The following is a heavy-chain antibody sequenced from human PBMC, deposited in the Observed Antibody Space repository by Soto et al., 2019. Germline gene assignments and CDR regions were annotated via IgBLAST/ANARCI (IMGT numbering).Heavy chain of an antibody. J-gene: IGHJ4*02. Sequence: ASVKVSCKASGYTFASYDSNWVRQATGQGLKRMGWMNPNSGNTGYAQKFQGRVTMTRNTSICTAYMELSSLRSEDTAVYYCARDLFLEWLLPPIFDYWGQGTLVTVSS. CDR1: GYTFASYD. CDR3: ARDLFLEWLLPPIFDY. D-gene: IGHD3-3*01. V-gene: IGHV1-8*01. CDR2: MNPNSGNT.